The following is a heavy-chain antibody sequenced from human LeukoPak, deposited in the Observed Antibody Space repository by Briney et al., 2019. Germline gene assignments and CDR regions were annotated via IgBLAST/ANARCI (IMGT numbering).Heavy chain of an antibody. J-gene: IGHJ6*02. Sequence: PVGSLRLSCAASGFTFSSYAMSWVRQAPGKGLEWVSAISGSGGSTYYADSVKGRFTISRDNSKNTLYLQMNSLRAEDTAVYYCAKDPSGSYYYYYGMDVWGQGTTVTVSS. CDR2: ISGSGGST. V-gene: IGHV3-23*01. CDR1: GFTFSSYA. CDR3: AKDPSGSYYYYYGMDV. D-gene: IGHD1-26*01.